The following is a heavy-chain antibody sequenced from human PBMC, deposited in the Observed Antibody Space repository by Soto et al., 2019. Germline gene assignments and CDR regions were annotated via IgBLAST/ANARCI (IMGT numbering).Heavy chain of an antibody. CDR3: TTDRRGGDYRWYFDL. CDR1: GFTFSNAW. Sequence: GGSLSLSCAASGFTFSNAWMSWVRQAPGKGLEWVGRIKSKTDGGTTDYAAPVKGRFTISRDDSKNTLYLQMNSLKTEDTAVYYCTTDRRGGDYRWYFDLWGRGTLVTVSS. J-gene: IGHJ2*01. CDR2: IKSKTDGGTT. V-gene: IGHV3-15*01. D-gene: IGHD4-17*01.